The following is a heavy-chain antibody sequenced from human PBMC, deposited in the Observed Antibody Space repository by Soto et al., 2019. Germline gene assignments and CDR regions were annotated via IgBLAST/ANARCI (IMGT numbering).Heavy chain of an antibody. CDR2: IWYDGSNK. D-gene: IGHD3-22*01. J-gene: IGHJ4*02. CDR3: ARSTGTYYESSGYSRY. Sequence: GGSLRLSCAASGFTFSSYGMHWVRQAPGKGLEWVAVIWYDGSNKYYADSVKGRFTISRDNSKNTLYLQMNSLRAEDTAVYYCARSTGTYYESSGYSRYWGQGTLVTVSS. V-gene: IGHV3-33*01. CDR1: GFTFSSYG.